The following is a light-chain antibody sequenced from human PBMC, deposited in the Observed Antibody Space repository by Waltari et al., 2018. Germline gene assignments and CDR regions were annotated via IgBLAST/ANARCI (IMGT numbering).Light chain of an antibody. Sequence: DIVMTQSPDSLAVSLGERATINCKSSQSLLYTSHNRNYLAWYRQKPGQPPQWPISWASTRGHGGPDRFSCSGSGTDFPLTITSLQAEDVAVYSCQQYYSIPYSFGQGTKLEIK. CDR2: WAS. J-gene: IGKJ2*03. CDR1: QSLLYTSHNRNY. V-gene: IGKV4-1*01. CDR3: QQYYSIPYS.